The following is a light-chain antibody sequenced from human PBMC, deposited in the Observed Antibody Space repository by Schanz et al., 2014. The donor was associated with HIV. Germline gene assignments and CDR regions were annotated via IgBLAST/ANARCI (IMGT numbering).Light chain of an antibody. Sequence: QSVLTQPPSVSGAPGQRVTISCTGSSSNIGAGYDVHWYQQLPGTAPKLLIYGNSNRPSGVPDRFSGSKSGTSASLAITGLQAEDEADYYCNSYTRSGTHVFGPGTKVTVL. V-gene: IGLV1-40*01. CDR1: SSNIGAGYD. CDR3: NSYTRSGTHV. J-gene: IGLJ1*01. CDR2: GNS.